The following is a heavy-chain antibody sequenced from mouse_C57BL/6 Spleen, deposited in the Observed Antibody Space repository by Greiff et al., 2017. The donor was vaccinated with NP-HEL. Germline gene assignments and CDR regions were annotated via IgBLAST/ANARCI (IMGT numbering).Heavy chain of an antibody. CDR1: GFTFSSYA. D-gene: IGHD2-1*01. Sequence: EVQLVESGGGLVKPGGSLKLSCAASGFTFSSYAMSWVRQTPEQRLEWVATISDGGGYTYYPDNVKGRFTISRDNAKNNLYLQMSHLKSEDTAMYYCARDLLYGNDFDYWGQGTTLTVSS. CDR2: ISDGGGYT. V-gene: IGHV5-4*01. J-gene: IGHJ2*01. CDR3: ARDLLYGNDFDY.